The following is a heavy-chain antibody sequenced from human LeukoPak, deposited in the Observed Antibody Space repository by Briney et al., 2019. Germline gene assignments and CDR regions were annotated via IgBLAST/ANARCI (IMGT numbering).Heavy chain of an antibody. CDR3: AKAPVTSCRGAFCYPFDY. CDR1: GGSISSSSYY. Sequence: SETLSLTCTVSGGSISSSSYYWGWIRQPPGKGLEWIGSIYYSGSTYYNPSLKSRVTISVDKSKNQFSLKLRSVTAADTAVYYCAKAPVTSCRGAFCYPFDYWGQGTLVTVSS. D-gene: IGHD2-15*01. J-gene: IGHJ4*02. V-gene: IGHV4-39*07. CDR2: IYYSGST.